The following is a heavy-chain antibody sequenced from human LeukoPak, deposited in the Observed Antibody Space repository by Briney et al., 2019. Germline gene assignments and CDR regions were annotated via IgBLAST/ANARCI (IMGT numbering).Heavy chain of an antibody. Sequence: GGSLRLSCAASGLTFSSYPMNWVRQAPGEGLEWVSSISYTSTHINYADSVKGRFTISRDNAKNSLYLQMSSLRAEDTAVYYCARSPPRGYSGHDDWPAYNFDYWGQGTPVTVSS. V-gene: IGHV3-21*01. CDR2: ISYTSTHI. CDR3: ARSPPRGYSGHDDWPAYNFDY. D-gene: IGHD5-12*01. J-gene: IGHJ4*02. CDR1: GLTFSSYP.